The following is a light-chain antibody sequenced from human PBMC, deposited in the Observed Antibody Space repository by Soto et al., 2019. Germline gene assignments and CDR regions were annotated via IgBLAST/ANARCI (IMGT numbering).Light chain of an antibody. CDR2: GAS. J-gene: IGKJ5*01. CDR3: QQYGSSTIT. CDR1: QSVSSNY. Sequence: EIVFTQSPGTLSLSPGERATLSCWASQSVSSNYLAWYQQKAARTPRLLIYGASNRETGIPDRFSGSGSGTEFTLTISRLEPEDFEVDYCQQYGSSTITFGQGTRLEIK. V-gene: IGKV3-20*01.